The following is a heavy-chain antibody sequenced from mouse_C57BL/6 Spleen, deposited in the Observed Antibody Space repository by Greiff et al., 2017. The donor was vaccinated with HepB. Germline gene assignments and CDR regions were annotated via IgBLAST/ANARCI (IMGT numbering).Heavy chain of an antibody. CDR3: ARRGIYYGGYFDV. Sequence: VQLKESGAELVKPGASVKMSCKASGYTFTTYPIEWMKQNHGKSLEWIGNFHPYNDDTKYNEKFKGKATLTVEKSSSTVYLELSRLTSDDSAVYYCARRGIYYGGYFDVWGTGTTVTVSS. V-gene: IGHV1-47*01. CDR2: FHPYNDDT. D-gene: IGHD1-2*01. CDR1: GYTFTTYP. J-gene: IGHJ1*03.